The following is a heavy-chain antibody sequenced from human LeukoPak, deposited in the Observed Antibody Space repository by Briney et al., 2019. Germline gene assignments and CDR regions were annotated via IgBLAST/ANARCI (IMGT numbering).Heavy chain of an antibody. CDR2: INTNTGNP. CDR3: ARDLQGLSGSYLVAFDI. Sequence: ASVKVSCKASGYTFTSYAMNWVRQAPGQGLEWMGWINTNTGNPTYAQGFTGRFVFSLDTSVSTAYLQISSLKAEDTAVYYCARDLQGLSGSYLVAFDIWAQGTMVTVSS. D-gene: IGHD1-26*01. J-gene: IGHJ3*02. CDR1: GYTFTSYA. V-gene: IGHV7-4-1*02.